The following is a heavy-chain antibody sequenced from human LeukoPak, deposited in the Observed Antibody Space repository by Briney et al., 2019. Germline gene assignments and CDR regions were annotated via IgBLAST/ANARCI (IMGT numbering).Heavy chain of an antibody. CDR3: AKTRGSGPFDY. J-gene: IGHJ4*02. D-gene: IGHD3-10*01. CDR2: ISGSGGST. V-gene: IGHV3-23*01. CDR1: GFTFSTYA. Sequence: WGSLRLSCAASGFTFSTYAMTWVRQAPGKGLEWVSAISGSGGSTYYADSVKGRFTISRDNSKNTLYLQMNNLRAEDTAVYYCAKTRGSGPFDYWGQGTLVTVSS.